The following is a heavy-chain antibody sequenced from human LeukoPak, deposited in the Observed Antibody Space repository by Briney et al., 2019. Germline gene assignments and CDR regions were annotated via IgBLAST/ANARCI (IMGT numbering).Heavy chain of an antibody. J-gene: IGHJ4*02. Sequence: ASVKVSCKASGYILTSYYMHWVRQAPGQGLEWMGIINPSGGNTSYAQKFQGRVTMTRVTSTSTVYMELRSLRSEDTAVYYCARETVGAFDYWGQGTLVTVSS. CDR2: INPSGGNT. V-gene: IGHV1-46*01. D-gene: IGHD1-26*01. CDR1: GYILTSYY. CDR3: ARETVGAFDY.